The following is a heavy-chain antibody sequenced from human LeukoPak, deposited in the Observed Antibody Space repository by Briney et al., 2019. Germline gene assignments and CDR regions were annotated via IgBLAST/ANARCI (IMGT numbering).Heavy chain of an antibody. V-gene: IGHV1-69*13. CDR2: IIPIFGTA. J-gene: IGHJ6*02. Sequence: SVKVSCKASGGTFSSYAISWVRQAPGQGLEWMGGIIPIFGTANYAQKFQGRVTITADESTSTAYMELSSLRTEDTAVYYCARELVPAVGYYYGMDVWGQGTTVTVSS. CDR1: GGTFSSYA. CDR3: ARELVPAVGYYYGMDV. D-gene: IGHD2-2*01.